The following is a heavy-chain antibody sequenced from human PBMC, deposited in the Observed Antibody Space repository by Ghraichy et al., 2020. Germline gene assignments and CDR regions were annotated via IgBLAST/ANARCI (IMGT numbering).Heavy chain of an antibody. Sequence: SQTLSLTCTVSGGSISSYYWSWIRQPPGKGLEWIGYIYYSGSTNYNPSLKSRVTISVDTSKNQFSLKLSSVTAADTAVYYCARDSSSWYYPVAFDIWGQGTMVTVSS. CDR2: IYYSGST. J-gene: IGHJ3*02. CDR3: ARDSSSWYYPVAFDI. D-gene: IGHD6-13*01. CDR1: GGSISSYY. V-gene: IGHV4-59*01.